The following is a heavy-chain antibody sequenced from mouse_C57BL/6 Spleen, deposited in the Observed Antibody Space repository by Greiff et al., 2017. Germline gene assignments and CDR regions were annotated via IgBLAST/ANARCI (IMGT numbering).Heavy chain of an antibody. Sequence: QVQLKESGAELMKPGASVKLSCKATGYTFTGYWIEWVKQRPGHGLEWIGEILPGSGSTNYNEKFKGKATFTADTSSNTAYMQLSSLTTEDSAIYCCARIITTVVAPYAFDYWGQGTTLTVSS. D-gene: IGHD1-1*01. J-gene: IGHJ2*01. V-gene: IGHV1-9*01. CDR1: GYTFTGYW. CDR3: ARIITTVVAPYAFDY. CDR2: ILPGSGST.